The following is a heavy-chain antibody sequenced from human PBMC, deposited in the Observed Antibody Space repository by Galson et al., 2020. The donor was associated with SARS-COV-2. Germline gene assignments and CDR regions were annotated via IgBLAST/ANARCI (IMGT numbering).Heavy chain of an antibody. CDR2: IGGSSDVI. Sequence: GRSLRLSCAASGFTFSTSYMSWVRQAPGKGLEWLSYIGGSSDVIKYADSVKGRFTISRDNAKNLLYLQMNSLRDEDTAVYYCAGWYIRFWGQGTLVTVSS. D-gene: IGHD6-19*01. J-gene: IGHJ4*02. CDR3: AGWYIRF. CDR1: GFTFSTSY. V-gene: IGHV3-48*02.